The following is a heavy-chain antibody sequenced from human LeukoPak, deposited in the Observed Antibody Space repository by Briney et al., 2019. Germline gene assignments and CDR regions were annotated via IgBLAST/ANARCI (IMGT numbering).Heavy chain of an antibody. J-gene: IGHJ6*01. Sequence: GGSLRLSCAASGFTFSSYAMSWVRQAPGKGLEWVSAIRGSGDSTYYADSVKGRFTISRDNSKNTLYLQMSSLRADDTAVYYCAKDRTMVRGVITKYYCGLDVWGKGPRSPSPQ. V-gene: IGHV3-23*01. CDR2: IRGSGDST. D-gene: IGHD3-10*01. CDR3: AKDRTMVRGVITKYYCGLDV. CDR1: GFTFSSYA.